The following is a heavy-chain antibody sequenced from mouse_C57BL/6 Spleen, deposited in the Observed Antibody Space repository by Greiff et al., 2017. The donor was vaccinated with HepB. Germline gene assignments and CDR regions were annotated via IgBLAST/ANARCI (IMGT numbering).Heavy chain of an antibody. V-gene: IGHV1-15*01. CDR3: TRDRDWFAY. J-gene: IGHJ3*01. Sequence: VQGVESGAELVRPGASVTLSCKASGYTFTDYEMHWVKQTPVHGLEWIGAIDPETGGTAYNQKFKGKAILTADKSSSTAYMELRSLTSEDSAVYYCTRDRDWFAYWGQGTLVTVSA. CDR1: GYTFTDYE. CDR2: IDPETGGT.